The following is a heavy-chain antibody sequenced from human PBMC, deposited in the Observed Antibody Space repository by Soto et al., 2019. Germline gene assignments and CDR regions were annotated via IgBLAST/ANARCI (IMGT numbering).Heavy chain of an antibody. CDR2: INSDGRST. CDR1: GFTFSSYW. Sequence: EVQLVESGGGLVQPGGSLRLSCAASGFTFSSYWMHWVRQAPGKGLVWVSRINSDGRSTSYADSVKGRFTISRDNAKNTLYLQMNSLRAEDTAVYYCARHVLRSDAFDIWGQGTMVTVSS. CDR3: ARHVLRSDAFDI. D-gene: IGHD3-16*01. V-gene: IGHV3-74*01. J-gene: IGHJ3*02.